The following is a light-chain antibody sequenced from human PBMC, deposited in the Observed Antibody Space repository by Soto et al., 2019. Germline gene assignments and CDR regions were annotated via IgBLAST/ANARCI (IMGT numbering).Light chain of an antibody. CDR1: QSVTSTY. CDR2: AAY. Sequence: EIVLTQSPGTLSLSPGERATLSCRASQSVTSTYLAWYQQRPGQSPRLLIFAAYSRAAGGPDRVSGSGSGTDFTLTISRLEPGDFAVYYCQHYGNSPQTFGQGTKVDIK. CDR3: QHYGNSPQT. J-gene: IGKJ1*01. V-gene: IGKV3-20*01.